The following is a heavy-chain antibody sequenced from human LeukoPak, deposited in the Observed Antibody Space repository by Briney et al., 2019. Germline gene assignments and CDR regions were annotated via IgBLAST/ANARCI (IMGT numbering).Heavy chain of an antibody. Sequence: VASVKVSCNASGYTFTSYDINWVRQATGQGLEWMGWMDPNSGNTGYAQMFQGRVTMTRNTSISTAYMELSSLRSEDTAVYYCARGPSVSRYFGYWGQGTLVTVSS. CDR3: ARGPSVSRYFGY. V-gene: IGHV1-8*01. CDR1: GYTFTSYD. D-gene: IGHD3-9*01. J-gene: IGHJ4*02. CDR2: MDPNSGNT.